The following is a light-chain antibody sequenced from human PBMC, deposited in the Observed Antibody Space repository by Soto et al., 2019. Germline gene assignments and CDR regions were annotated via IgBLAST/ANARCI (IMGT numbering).Light chain of an antibody. CDR3: QQRNNWPPDIT. CDR1: QTVSTY. J-gene: IGKJ5*01. Sequence: EIVLTQSPVTLSLSPGDRATLSCRASQTVSTYLAWYQQKPGQAPRLLIYDASNRATGIPAMFIVSGSGTDFTLTISSLEPEDFAVYYCQQRNNWPPDITFGQGTRLDIK. V-gene: IGKV3-11*01. CDR2: DAS.